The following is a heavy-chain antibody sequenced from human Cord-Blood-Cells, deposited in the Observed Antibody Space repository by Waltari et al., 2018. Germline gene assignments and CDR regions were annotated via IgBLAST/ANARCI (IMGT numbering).Heavy chain of an antibody. CDR3: ARQGGTDSSSSWFDP. Sequence: QLQLQEPGPGLVKPSETLSLTCTVSGGSISSSSYYWGWIRQPPGKGLEWFGSIYYSGSTYYNPSLKSRVTISVDTSKNQFSLKLSSVTAADTAVYYCARQGGTDSSSSWFDPWGQGTLVTVSS. CDR2: IYYSGST. J-gene: IGHJ5*02. CDR1: GGSISSSSYY. D-gene: IGHD6-13*01. V-gene: IGHV4-39*01.